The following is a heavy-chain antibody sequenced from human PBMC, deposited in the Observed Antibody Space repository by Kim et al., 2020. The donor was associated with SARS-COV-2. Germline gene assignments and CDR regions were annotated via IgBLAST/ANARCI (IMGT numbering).Heavy chain of an antibody. D-gene: IGHD6-13*01. CDR2: MNPNSGNT. CDR1: GYTFTSYD. CDR3: ARPRDGSSWYVGDI. J-gene: IGHJ3*02. V-gene: IGHV1-8*01. Sequence: ASVKVSCKASGYTFTSYDINWVRQATGQGLEWMGWMNPNSGNTGYAQKFQGRVTMTRNTSISTAYMELSSLRSEDTAVYYCARPRDGSSWYVGDIWGQGTMVTVSS.